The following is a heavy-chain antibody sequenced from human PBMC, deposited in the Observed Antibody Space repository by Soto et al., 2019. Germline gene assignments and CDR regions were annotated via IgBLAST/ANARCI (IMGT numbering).Heavy chain of an antibody. V-gene: IGHV1-8*01. CDR1: GYTFTSYD. D-gene: IGHD3-9*01. CDR2: MNPNSGNK. J-gene: IGHJ4*02. CDR3: ARGLIWGRRILTGYQNFDY. Sequence: QVQLVQSGAEVKKPGASVKVSCKASGYTFTSYDINWVRQATGQGLEWMGWMNPNSGNKGYAQKFQGRVTMTRNTSISTAYMELSSLRSEDTAVYYCARGLIWGRRILTGYQNFDYWGQGTLVTVSS.